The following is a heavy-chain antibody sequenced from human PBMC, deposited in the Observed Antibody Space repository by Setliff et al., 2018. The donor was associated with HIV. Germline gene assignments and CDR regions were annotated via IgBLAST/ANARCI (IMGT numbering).Heavy chain of an antibody. Sequence: GASVKVSCKASGGTFSSYAISWVRQAPGQGLDWMGGIIPVFGTTNYAQKFQGRVKITADESTSTAYMELSSLRSEDTAVYYCARGGVYYYDSSGWSMDYWGQGTLVTVSS. CDR2: IIPVFGTT. V-gene: IGHV1-69*13. D-gene: IGHD3-22*01. J-gene: IGHJ4*02. CDR1: GGTFSSYA. CDR3: ARGGVYYYDSSGWSMDY.